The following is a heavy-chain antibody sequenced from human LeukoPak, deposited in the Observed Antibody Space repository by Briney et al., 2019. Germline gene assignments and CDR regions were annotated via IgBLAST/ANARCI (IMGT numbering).Heavy chain of an antibody. Sequence: ASVKVSCKASGYTFTGYYMHWVRQAPGQGLEWMGWINPNSGGTNYAQKFQGRVTMTRDTSISTAYMELSRLRSDGTAVYYCARTVEHYYYYYMDVWGKGTTVTVSS. J-gene: IGHJ6*03. V-gene: IGHV1-2*02. CDR3: ARTVEHYYYYYMDV. CDR2: INPNSGGT. D-gene: IGHD4-11*01. CDR1: GYTFTGYY.